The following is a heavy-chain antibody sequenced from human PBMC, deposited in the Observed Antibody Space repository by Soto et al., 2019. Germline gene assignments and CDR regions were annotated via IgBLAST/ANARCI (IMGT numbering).Heavy chain of an antibody. D-gene: IGHD3-3*01. J-gene: IGHJ6*02. V-gene: IGHV1-69*06. Sequence: SVQVSCKESGGTFSSYAISWVRQATGQGLELMGGIIPIFGTANYAQKFQGRVTITADKSTSTAYMELSSLRSEDTAVYYCARDLGYTYYDFWEPYYYYGMDVWGQGTTVTVSS. CDR1: GGTFSSYA. CDR3: ARDLGYTYYDFWEPYYYYGMDV. CDR2: IIPIFGTA.